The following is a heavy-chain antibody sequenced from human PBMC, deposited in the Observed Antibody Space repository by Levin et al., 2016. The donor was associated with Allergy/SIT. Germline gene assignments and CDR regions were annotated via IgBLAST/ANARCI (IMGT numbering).Heavy chain of an antibody. Sequence: GESLKISCKGSGYSFTSYWISWVRQMPGKGLEWMGRIDPSDSYTNYSPSFQGHVTISADKSISTAYLQWSSLKASDTAMYYCARGGPTYRSSGSFPLDYWGQGTLVTVSS. CDR2: IDPSDSYT. J-gene: IGHJ4*02. V-gene: IGHV5-10-1*01. D-gene: IGHD6-19*01. CDR3: ARGGPTYRSSGSFPLDY. CDR1: GYSFTSYW.